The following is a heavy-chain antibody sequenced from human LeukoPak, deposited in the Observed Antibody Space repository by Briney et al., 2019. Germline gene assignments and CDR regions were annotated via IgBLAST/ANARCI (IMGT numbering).Heavy chain of an antibody. V-gene: IGHV3-48*04. CDR2: ISSSSSTI. D-gene: IGHD3-10*01. Sequence: GGSLRLSCAASGFTFSSYSMNWVRQAPGKGLEWVSYISSSSSTIYYADSVKGRFTISRDNAKNSLYLRMNSLRAEDTAVYYCARRYRLGRGGDALDLWGQGTMVTVSS. CDR3: ARRYRLGRGGDALDL. CDR1: GFTFSSYS. J-gene: IGHJ3*01.